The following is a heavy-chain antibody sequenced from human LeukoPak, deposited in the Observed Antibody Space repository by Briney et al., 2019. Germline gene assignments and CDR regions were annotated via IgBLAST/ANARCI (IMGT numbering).Heavy chain of an antibody. CDR1: GFAFSTYS. CDR3: AGDPNRSYFDH. J-gene: IGHJ4*03. D-gene: IGHD1-14*01. CDR2: ISSDGSNE. V-gene: IGHV3-30*01. Sequence: GGSLRLSCAASGFAFSTYSMHWVRQAPGKGLEWLALISSDGSNENFADSVKGRFTVSRDNSKNTLYLQMNSLRSEDTAIYYCAGDPNRSYFDHWGQGALVTVSS.